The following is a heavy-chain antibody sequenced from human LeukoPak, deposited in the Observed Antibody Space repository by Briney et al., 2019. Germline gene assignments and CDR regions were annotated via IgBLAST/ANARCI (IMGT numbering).Heavy chain of an antibody. CDR1: GYTFTTYG. J-gene: IGHJ4*02. CDR2: ISADNGKT. D-gene: IGHD6-19*01. Sequence: ASVKVSCKASGYTFTTYGFSWVRQAPGQGLEWLGWISADNGKTKYSQKFLGRVTMTTDTSASTAHMELRSLRSDDTAVYYCARDGEVLPAGLPFDYWGQGTLVTVSP. CDR3: ARDGEVLPAGLPFDY. V-gene: IGHV1-18*01.